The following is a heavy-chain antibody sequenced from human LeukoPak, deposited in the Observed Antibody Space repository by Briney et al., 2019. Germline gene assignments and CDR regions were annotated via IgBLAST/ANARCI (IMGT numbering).Heavy chain of an antibody. CDR2: IRSKAYGGTT. J-gene: IGHJ3*02. D-gene: IGHD3-9*01. V-gene: IGHV3-49*03. CDR3: TRYPIRYFDWLLDSDAFDI. Sequence: GGSLRLSCTASGFTFGDYAMSWFRQAPGKGLEWVGFIRSKAYGGTTEYAASVKGRFTISRDDSKSIAYLQMNSLKTEDTAVYYCTRYPIRYFDWLLDSDAFDIWGQGTMVTVSS. CDR1: GFTFGDYA.